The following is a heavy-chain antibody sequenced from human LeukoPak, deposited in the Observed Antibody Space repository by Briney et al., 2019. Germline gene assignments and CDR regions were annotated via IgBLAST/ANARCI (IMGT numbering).Heavy chain of an antibody. CDR2: ISGSGGST. Sequence: GGSLRLSCAASGFTFSSYAMSWVRQAPGKGLEWVSAISGSGGSTYYADSVKGRFTISRDNSKNTLYLQMNSLRAEDTAVYYCAKEAKILVMVAATVDYWGQGTLATVSS. V-gene: IGHV3-23*01. J-gene: IGHJ4*02. CDR3: AKEAKILVMVAATVDY. D-gene: IGHD2-15*01. CDR1: GFTFSSYA.